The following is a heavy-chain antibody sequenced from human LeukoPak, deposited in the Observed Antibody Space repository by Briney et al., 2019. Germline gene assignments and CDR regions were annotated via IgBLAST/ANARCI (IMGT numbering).Heavy chain of an antibody. V-gene: IGHV4-39*07. J-gene: IGHJ6*03. CDR2: VYYSGST. D-gene: IGHD1-26*01. CDR1: GDSVSSSNYY. Sequence: PSETLSLTCSVSGDSVSSSNYYWGWIRRPPGRGLEWLGNVYYSGSTKSRVTILVDTSRNQFSLQLSSVTAADTAFYYCARHRKYRGGSYPRHYYYYMDVRGKGTTVTVSS. CDR3: ARHRKYRGGSYPRHYYYYMDV.